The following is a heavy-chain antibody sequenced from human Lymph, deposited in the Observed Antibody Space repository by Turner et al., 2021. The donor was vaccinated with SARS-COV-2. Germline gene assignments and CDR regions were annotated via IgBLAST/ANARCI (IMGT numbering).Heavy chain of an antibody. CDR2: ISGSGGST. Sequence: EVQLLESGGGLVQPGGSLRLSCAASGFTFSSYAMSWVRQAPGKVLEWVSVISGSGGSTYYADSVKGRFTISRDNSKNTLYLQMNSLRAEDTAVYYCAKNEMAMIVVVITLFDYWGQGTLVTVSS. D-gene: IGHD3-22*01. J-gene: IGHJ4*02. V-gene: IGHV3-23*01. CDR1: GFTFSSYA. CDR3: AKNEMAMIVVVITLFDY.